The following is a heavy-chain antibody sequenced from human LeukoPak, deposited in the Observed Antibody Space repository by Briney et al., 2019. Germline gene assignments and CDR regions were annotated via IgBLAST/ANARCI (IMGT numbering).Heavy chain of an antibody. CDR1: GFTFSSYS. CDR2: ISSSSSYI. Sequence: GGSLRLSCAASGFTFSSYSMNWVRQAPGKGLEWVSSISSSSSYIYYADSVKGRFTISRDNAKNSLYLQMNSLRAEDTAVYYCAREVGDTAMVIRNWFDPWGQGTLVTVSS. J-gene: IGHJ5*02. CDR3: AREVGDTAMVIRNWFDP. D-gene: IGHD5-18*01. V-gene: IGHV3-21*01.